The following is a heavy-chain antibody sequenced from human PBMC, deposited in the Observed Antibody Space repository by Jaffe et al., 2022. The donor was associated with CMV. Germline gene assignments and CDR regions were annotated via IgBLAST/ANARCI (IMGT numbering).Heavy chain of an antibody. Sequence: QVQLVQSGAEVKKPGSSVKVSCKASGGTFSSYAISWVRQAPGQGLEWMGGIIPIFGTANYAQKFQGRVTITADESTSTAYMELSSLRSEDTAVYYCARSITMIVVVTVEYGMDVWGQGTTVTVSS. CDR2: IIPIFGTA. J-gene: IGHJ6*02. CDR1: GGTFSSYA. V-gene: IGHV1-69*01. CDR3: ARSITMIVVVTVEYGMDV. D-gene: IGHD3-22*01.